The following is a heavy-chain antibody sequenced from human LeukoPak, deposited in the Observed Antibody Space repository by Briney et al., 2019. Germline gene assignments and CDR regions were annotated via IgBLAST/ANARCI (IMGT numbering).Heavy chain of an antibody. D-gene: IGHD1-26*01. CDR2: IYYSGST. J-gene: IGHJ6*03. V-gene: IGHV4-39*07. CDR1: GGSISSSSYY. Sequence: SETLSLTCTVSGGSISSSSYYWGWIRQPPGKGLEWLGSIYYSGSTYYNPSLKSRVTISVDTSKNQFSLKLSSVTAADTAVYYCARGHSGSYYYYYYYYMDVWGKGTTVTVSS. CDR3: ARGHSGSYYYYYYYYMDV.